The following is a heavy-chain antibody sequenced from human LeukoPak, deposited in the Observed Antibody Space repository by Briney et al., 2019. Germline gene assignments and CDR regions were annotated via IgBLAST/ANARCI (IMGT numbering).Heavy chain of an antibody. Sequence: SETLSLTCAVYGGSFSGYYWSWIRQPPGKGLEWIGEINHSGSTNYNPSLKSRVTISVDTSKNQFSLKLSSGTAADTAVYYCARHPSQWELLPGWFDPWGQGTLVTVSS. CDR1: GGSFSGYY. V-gene: IGHV4-34*01. CDR2: INHSGST. D-gene: IGHD1-26*01. J-gene: IGHJ5*02. CDR3: ARHPSQWELLPGWFDP.